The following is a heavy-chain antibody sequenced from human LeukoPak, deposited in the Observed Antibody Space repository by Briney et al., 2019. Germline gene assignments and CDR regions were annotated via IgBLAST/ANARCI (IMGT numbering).Heavy chain of an antibody. D-gene: IGHD3-16*02. J-gene: IGHJ4*02. CDR3: AKGCCVWGSYRYFDY. CDR1: GFTFSSYA. Sequence: GGSLRLSCAASGFTFSSYAMSWVRQAPGKGLEWVSAISGSGGSTYYADSVKGRFTISRDNSKNTLYLQMNSLRAEDTAVYYCAKGCCVWGSYRYFDYWGQGTLATVSS. CDR2: ISGSGGST. V-gene: IGHV3-23*01.